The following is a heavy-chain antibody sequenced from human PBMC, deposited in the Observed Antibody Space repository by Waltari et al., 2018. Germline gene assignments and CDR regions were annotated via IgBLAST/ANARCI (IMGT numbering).Heavy chain of an antibody. J-gene: IGHJ4*02. V-gene: IGHV3-23*01. CDR1: GIIFNNFA. CDR2: ITVSDDT. Sequence: EVQLLESGGGLVQPGGSLRLSWAASGIIFNNFAINWVRLAPGTGLDWVAAITVSDDTFYADSVMGRFTVSRDTSKNTVYLQMNGLRAEDTAIYYCAKPFYNWDDPLHSWGQGTLVAVSS. D-gene: IGHD1-20*01. CDR3: AKPFYNWDDPLHS.